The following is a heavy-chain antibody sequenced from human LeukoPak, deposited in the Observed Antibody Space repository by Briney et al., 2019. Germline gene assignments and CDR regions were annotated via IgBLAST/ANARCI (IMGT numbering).Heavy chain of an antibody. J-gene: IGHJ6*03. D-gene: IGHD3-10*01. CDR1: GFTVSSNY. CDR2: ISSSGSTI. CDR3: ARAESTMVRGSYFWGYYYYYMDV. Sequence: GGSLRLSCAASGFTVSSNYMSWVRQAPGKGLEWVSYISSSGSTIYYADSVKGRFTISRDNAKNSLYLQMNSLRAEDTAVYYCARAESTMVRGSYFWGYYYYYMDVWGKGTTVTVSS. V-gene: IGHV3-11*04.